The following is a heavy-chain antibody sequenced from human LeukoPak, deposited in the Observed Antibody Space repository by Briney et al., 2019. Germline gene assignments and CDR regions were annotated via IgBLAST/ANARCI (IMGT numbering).Heavy chain of an antibody. Sequence: GGSLRLSCAASGFTFSDYYMSWIRQAPGKGLEWVSYISSSGSTIYYADSVKGRFTISRDNAKNSLYLQMNSLRAEDAAVYYCATLAATSAFDIWGQGTMVTVSS. CDR1: GFTFSDYY. J-gene: IGHJ3*02. V-gene: IGHV3-11*01. CDR2: ISSSGSTI. D-gene: IGHD2-15*01. CDR3: ATLAATSAFDI.